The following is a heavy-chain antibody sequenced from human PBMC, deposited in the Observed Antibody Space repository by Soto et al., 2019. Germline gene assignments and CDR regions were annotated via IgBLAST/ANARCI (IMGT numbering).Heavy chain of an antibody. D-gene: IGHD6-13*01. CDR1: GGSISSYY. J-gene: IGHJ4*02. V-gene: IGHV4-59*12. CDR3: ARESRSWYGSIWDY. Sequence: QVQLQESGPGLVKPSETLSLTCTVSGGSISSYYWSWIRQPPGKGLEWIGYIYFSGGTNYNPSLKSRVTISVDTSQNQFSLTLNSVTAADTAVYYCARESRSWYGSIWDYWGQGTLVTVSS. CDR2: IYFSGGT.